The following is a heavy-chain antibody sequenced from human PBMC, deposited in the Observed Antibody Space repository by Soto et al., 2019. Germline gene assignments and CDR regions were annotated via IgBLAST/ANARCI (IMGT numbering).Heavy chain of an antibody. D-gene: IGHD3-16*01. CDR1: GDSVSNDNYY. J-gene: IGHJ4*02. V-gene: IGHV4-61*01. Sequence: QVQLQESGPGLVKPSETLSLTCAVSGDSVSNDNYYWSWIRPPPGKGLEWIGYIYYSGTTNYNSYLKSRRSLSVDMSKNQFSLKLASVTAADTAVYFCARSQRGRTAFTFDYWGQGALVTVSS. CDR2: IYYSGTT. CDR3: ARSQRGRTAFTFDY.